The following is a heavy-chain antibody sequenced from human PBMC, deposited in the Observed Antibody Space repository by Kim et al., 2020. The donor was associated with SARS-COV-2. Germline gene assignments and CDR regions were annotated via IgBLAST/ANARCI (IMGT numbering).Heavy chain of an antibody. D-gene: IGHD3-22*01. CDR1: GFTFSSHA. Sequence: GGSLRLSCAAAGFTFSSHAMTWVRQAPGKGLEWVSTISGSGGTTYYADSVKGRFTISRDNSKNTLSLQMNSLRAEDTAVYYCAKGLGDYYDSSGYYYY. J-gene: IGHJ6*01. CDR3: AKGLGDYYDSSGYYYY. CDR2: ISGSGGTT. V-gene: IGHV3-23*01.